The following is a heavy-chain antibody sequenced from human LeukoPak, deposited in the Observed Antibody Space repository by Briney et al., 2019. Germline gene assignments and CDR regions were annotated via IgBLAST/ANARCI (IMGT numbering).Heavy chain of an antibody. CDR3: ARTAQAARPWFDY. CDR2: INPNSGGT. J-gene: IGHJ4*02. V-gene: IGHV1-2*02. CDR1: GYTFTGYY. D-gene: IGHD6-6*01. Sequence: ASVKVSCKASGYTFTGYYMHWVRQAPGQGLEWMGWINPNSGGTNYAQKFQGRVTMTRDTSISTAYMELSRLRSDDTAVYYCARTAQAARPWFDYWGQGTLVTVSS.